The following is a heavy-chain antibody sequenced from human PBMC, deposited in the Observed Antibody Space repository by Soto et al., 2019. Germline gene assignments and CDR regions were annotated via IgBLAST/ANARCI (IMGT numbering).Heavy chain of an antibody. Sequence: QVRLVQSGAEIKNPGSSMKVSCKASGGTFSNSAISWVRQAPGQGLEWVGGIIPVFRTPDYAQKFQGRVTITADESTSTAYMELSSLRSEDTAVYYWARDKDRPELGGNYYYAVDVWGQGTTVTVSS. CDR2: IIPVFRTP. V-gene: IGHV1-69*12. J-gene: IGHJ6*02. D-gene: IGHD3-3*02. CDR3: ARDKDRPELGGNYYYAVDV. CDR1: GGTFSNSA.